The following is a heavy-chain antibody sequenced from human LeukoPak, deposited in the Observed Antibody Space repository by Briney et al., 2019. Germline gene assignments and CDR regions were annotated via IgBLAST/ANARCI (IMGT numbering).Heavy chain of an antibody. CDR2: INHSGST. D-gene: IGHD3-10*01. CDR1: GGSFSGYY. V-gene: IGHV4-34*01. Sequence: SETLSLTCAVYGGSFSGYYWSWIRQPPGKGLEWIGEINHSGSTNYNPSLKSRVTISVDTSKNQFSLKLSSVTAADTAVYYCAKTYYSSSGSWDWGQGTLVTVSS. CDR3: AKTYYSSSGSWD. J-gene: IGHJ1*01.